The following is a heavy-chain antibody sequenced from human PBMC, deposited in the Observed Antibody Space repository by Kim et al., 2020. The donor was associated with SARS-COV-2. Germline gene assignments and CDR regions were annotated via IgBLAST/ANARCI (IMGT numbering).Heavy chain of an antibody. CDR2: T. V-gene: IGHV4-39*07. J-gene: IGHJ4*02. Sequence: TYSNPSLKSRVTISVDTSKNQFSLKLSSVTAADTAVYYCARDFIAEGFDYWGQGTLVTVSS. D-gene: IGHD6-13*01. CDR3: ARDFIAEGFDY.